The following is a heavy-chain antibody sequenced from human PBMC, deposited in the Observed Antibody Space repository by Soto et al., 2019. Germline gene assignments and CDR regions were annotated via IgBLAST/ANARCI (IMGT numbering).Heavy chain of an antibody. CDR1: GESVSSSGVT. CDR2: TYYRPKWYN. J-gene: IGHJ4*02. CDR3: VRLIGNSGLDF. V-gene: IGHV6-1*01. Sequence: SQTHSHTCTTSGESVSSSGVTWNWIRQSTTRGLEWLGRTYYRPKWYNDYAESVKSRITINPDTSTNQFSLHLNSVAPEDTAVYYCVRLIGNSGLDFWRQGTPVTVSS. D-gene: IGHD1-26*01.